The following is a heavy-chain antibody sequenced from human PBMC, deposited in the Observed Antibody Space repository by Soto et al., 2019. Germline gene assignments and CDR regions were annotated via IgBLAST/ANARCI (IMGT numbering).Heavy chain of an antibody. V-gene: IGHV4-39*01. CDR1: GGSISSSSYY. Sequence: ASETLSLTCTVSGGSISSSSYYWGWIRQPPGKGLEWIGSIYYSGSTYYNPSLKSRVTISVDTSKNQFSLKLSSVTAADTAVYYCAREGIAVAGPYNDYWGQGTLVTVSS. J-gene: IGHJ4*02. CDR3: AREGIAVAGPYNDY. D-gene: IGHD6-19*01. CDR2: IYYSGST.